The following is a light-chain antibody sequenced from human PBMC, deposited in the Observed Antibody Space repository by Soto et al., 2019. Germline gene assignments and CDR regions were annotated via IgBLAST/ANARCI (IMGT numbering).Light chain of an antibody. Sequence: EIVLTQSPATLSLSPGERATLSCRASQIVSSYLAWYQQKPGQPPRLLIYNASNRTTGIPARFSGSGSGTDFTLSISSLEPEDFAVYYCQQRGDWPPITFGQGTRLEI. CDR2: NAS. CDR3: QQRGDWPPIT. V-gene: IGKV3-11*01. J-gene: IGKJ5*01. CDR1: QIVSSY.